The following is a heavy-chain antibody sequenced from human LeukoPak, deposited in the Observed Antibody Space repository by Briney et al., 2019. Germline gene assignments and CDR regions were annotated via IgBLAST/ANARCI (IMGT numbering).Heavy chain of an antibody. V-gene: IGHV3-11*04. CDR3: AKDITAGTTRHPPDY. CDR2: ISYTYDT. CDR1: GFTFSDYY. J-gene: IGHJ4*02. D-gene: IGHD1-1*01. Sequence: PGGSLRLSCAASGFTFSDYYMSWIRQAPGKGLEWVSYISYTYDTSYADSVKGRFTISRDNVKKSLFLQMNSLRAEDTAVYYCAKDITAGTTRHPPDYWGQGTLVTVSS.